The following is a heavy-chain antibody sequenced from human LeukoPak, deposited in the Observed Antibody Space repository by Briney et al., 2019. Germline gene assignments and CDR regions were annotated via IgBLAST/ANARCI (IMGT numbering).Heavy chain of an antibody. D-gene: IGHD5-18*01. J-gene: IGHJ4*02. CDR1: GYTFTSYG. V-gene: IGHV1-18*04. CDR3: ARDRSVPYSPGGDY. CDR2: ISAYNGNT. Sequence: ASVKVSCKASGYTFTSYGISWVRQAPEQGLEWMGWISAYNGNTNYAQKLQGRVTMTTDTSTSTAYMELRSLRSDDTAVYYCARDRSVPYSPGGDYWGQGTLVTVSS.